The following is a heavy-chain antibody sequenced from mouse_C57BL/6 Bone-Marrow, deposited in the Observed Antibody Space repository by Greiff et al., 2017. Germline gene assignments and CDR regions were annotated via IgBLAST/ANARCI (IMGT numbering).Heavy chain of an antibody. J-gene: IGHJ2*01. V-gene: IGHV1-64*01. D-gene: IGHD2-4*01. CDR2: IHPNSGST. CDR1: GYTFTSYW. CDR3: ARRLRRGIYFDY. Sequence: VQVVESGAELVKPGASVKLSCKASGYTFTSYWMHWVKQRPGQGLEWIGMIHPNSGSTNYNEKFKSKATLTVDKSSSTAYMQLSSLTSEDSAVYYCARRLRRGIYFDYWGQGTTLTVSS.